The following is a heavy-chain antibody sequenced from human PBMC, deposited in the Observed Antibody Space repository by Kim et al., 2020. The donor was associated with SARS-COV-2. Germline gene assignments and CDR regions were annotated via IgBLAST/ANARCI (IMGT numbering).Heavy chain of an antibody. J-gene: IGHJ4*02. CDR3: ARGQGLYDPFDY. CDR1: GGSFSGYY. V-gene: IGHV4-34*01. D-gene: IGHD2-2*02. CDR2: INHSGST. Sequence: SETLSLTCAVYGGSFSGYYWSWIRQPPGKGLEWIGEINHSGSTNYYPSLKSRVTISVDTSKNQFSLKLSSVTAADTAVYYCARGQGLYDPFDYWGQGTL.